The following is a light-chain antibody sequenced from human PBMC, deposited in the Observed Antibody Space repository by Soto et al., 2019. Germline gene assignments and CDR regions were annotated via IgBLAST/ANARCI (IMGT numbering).Light chain of an antibody. CDR1: SSDVGAYDY. J-gene: IGLJ2*01. CDR3: SSFAAHDIVV. CDR2: EVN. V-gene: IGLV2-8*01. Sequence: QSALTQPPSASGSPGQSVSISCTGTSSDVGAYDYVCWYQQHPGKAPKLMIYEVNKRPSGVPDRFSGSKSGNTASLTVSGLQAGDEADYYCSSFAAHDIVVFGGGTKLTVL.